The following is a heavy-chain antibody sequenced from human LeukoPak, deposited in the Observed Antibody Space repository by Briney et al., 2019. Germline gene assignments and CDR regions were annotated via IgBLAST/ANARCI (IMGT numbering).Heavy chain of an antibody. V-gene: IGHV4-4*07. Sequence: PSETLSLTCTVSGGSIRSYYWSWIRQPAGKGLGWIGRIYNSGNTIYNPPLKSRVTMSVDTTKNQFSLKLSSVTAADTAMYYCARDPDSSSWGYAFDIWGQGTMVTVSS. CDR2: IYNSGNT. CDR3: ARDPDSSSWGYAFDI. CDR1: GGSIRSYY. J-gene: IGHJ3*02. D-gene: IGHD6-13*01.